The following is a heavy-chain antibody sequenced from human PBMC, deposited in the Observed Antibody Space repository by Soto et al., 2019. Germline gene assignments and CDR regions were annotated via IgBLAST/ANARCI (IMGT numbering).Heavy chain of an antibody. CDR1: GYTFTSYG. CDR3: ARAVGATGPAYFDY. V-gene: IGHV1-18*01. Sequence: GASVKVSSKASGYTFTSYGMSWVRQAPGQGLEWMGWISAYNGNTNYAQKLQGRVTMTTDTSTSTAYMELRSLRSDDTAVYYCARAVGATGPAYFDYRGQGTLVTVSS. CDR2: ISAYNGNT. D-gene: IGHD1-26*01. J-gene: IGHJ4*02.